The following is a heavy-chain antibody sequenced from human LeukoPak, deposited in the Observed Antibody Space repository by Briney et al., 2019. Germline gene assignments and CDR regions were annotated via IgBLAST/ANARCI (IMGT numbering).Heavy chain of an antibody. CDR3: ARGGLLWFGELGPWFDP. Sequence: SETLSLTCAVYGGSFSGYYWSWTRQPPGKGLEWIGEINHSGSTNYNPSLKSRVTISVDTSKNQFSLKLSSVTAADTAVYYCARGGLLWFGELGPWFDPWGQGTLVTVSS. CDR2: INHSGST. D-gene: IGHD3-10*01. V-gene: IGHV4-34*01. J-gene: IGHJ5*02. CDR1: GGSFSGYY.